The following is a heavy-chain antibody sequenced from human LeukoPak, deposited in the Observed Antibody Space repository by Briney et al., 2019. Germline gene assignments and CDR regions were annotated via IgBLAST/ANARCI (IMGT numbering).Heavy chain of an antibody. CDR1: GFTFSSYA. J-gene: IGHJ6*02. D-gene: IGHD6-13*01. CDR3: ARDQVGYSSSWYNYYYYGMDV. Sequence: QSGGSLRLSCAASGFTFSSYAMHWVRQAPGKGLEYVSAISRNGGSTYYANSVKGRFTISRDNSKNTLYLQMGSLRAEDMAVYYCARDQVGYSSSWYNYYYYGMDVWGQGTTVTVSS. V-gene: IGHV3-64*01. CDR2: ISRNGGST.